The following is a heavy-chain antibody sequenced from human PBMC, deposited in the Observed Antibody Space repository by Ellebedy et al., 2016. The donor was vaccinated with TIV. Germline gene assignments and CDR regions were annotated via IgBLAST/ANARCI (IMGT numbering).Heavy chain of an antibody. CDR1: GFTFSSFS. J-gene: IGHJ2*01. CDR2: ILPSGGGI. CDR3: ARVYLDSMPRLWYFDL. Sequence: PGGSLRLSCSASGFTFSSFSMNWVRQVPGKAPEWLAYILPSGGGIYYADSVKGRFTISRDNTKNSLHLDMTNVRVGDSAVYYCARVYLDSMPRLWYFDLWGRGTLVTVSS. D-gene: IGHD3-9*01. V-gene: IGHV3-48*03.